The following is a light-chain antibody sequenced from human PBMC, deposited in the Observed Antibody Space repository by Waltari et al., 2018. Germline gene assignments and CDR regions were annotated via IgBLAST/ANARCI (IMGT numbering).Light chain of an antibody. Sequence: EIVLTQSPGTLSLSQGERATLSCRASQSVSSSYLDRYQQKHGQAPRLLIYGASSRATGIPDRFSGSGSRTDFTLTISRLEPEDFAVYYCQQYGSSPPVWTFGQGTKVEIK. CDR2: GAS. CDR1: QSVSSSY. CDR3: QQYGSSPPVWT. J-gene: IGKJ1*01. V-gene: IGKV3-20*01.